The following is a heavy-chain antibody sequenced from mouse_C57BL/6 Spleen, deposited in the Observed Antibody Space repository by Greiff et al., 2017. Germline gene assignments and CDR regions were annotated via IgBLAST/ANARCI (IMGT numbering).Heavy chain of an antibody. CDR2: IYPSDSET. Sequence: QVQLKQPGAELVRPGSSVKLSCKASGYTFTSYWMDWVKQRPGQGLEWIGNIYPSDSETHYNQKFKDKATLTVDKSSSTAYMQRSSLTSEDSAVYYCARGITTVVAGNYFDYWGQGTTLTVSS. D-gene: IGHD1-1*01. V-gene: IGHV1-61*01. J-gene: IGHJ2*01. CDR3: ARGITTVVAGNYFDY. CDR1: GYTFTSYW.